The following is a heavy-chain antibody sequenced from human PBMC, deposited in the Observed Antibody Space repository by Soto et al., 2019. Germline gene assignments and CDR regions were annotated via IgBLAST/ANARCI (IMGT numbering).Heavy chain of an antibody. CDR2: IYYSGST. V-gene: IGHV4-59*01. J-gene: IGHJ6*03. CDR3: ARDLRGELAPYKSYYYMDV. D-gene: IGHD1-1*01. Sequence: SETLSLTCTVSGGSISSYYWSWIRQPPGKGLEWIGYIYYSGSTNYNPSLKSRVTISVDTSKNQFSLKLSSVTAADTAVYYCARDLRGELAPYKSYYYMDVWGKGTTVTVSS. CDR1: GGSISSYY.